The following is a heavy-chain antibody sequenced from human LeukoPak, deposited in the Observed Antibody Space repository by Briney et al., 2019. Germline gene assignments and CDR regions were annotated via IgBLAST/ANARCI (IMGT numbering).Heavy chain of an antibody. J-gene: IGHJ4*02. Sequence: SVKVSCKASGGTFSSYAISWVRQAPGQGLEWMGGIIPIFGTANYAQKFQGRVTITADESTSTAYMELSSLRSEDTAVYYCATRGPDSSGFYRFDYWGQGTLVTVSS. CDR1: GGTFSSYA. V-gene: IGHV1-69*01. D-gene: IGHD3-22*01. CDR2: IIPIFGTA. CDR3: ATRGPDSSGFYRFDY.